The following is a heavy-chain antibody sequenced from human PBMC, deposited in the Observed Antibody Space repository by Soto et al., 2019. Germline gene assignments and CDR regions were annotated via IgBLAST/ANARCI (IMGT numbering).Heavy chain of an antibody. CDR1: VGSFSGYY. Sequence: QVQLQQWGAGLLKPSETLSLTCAVYVGSFSGYYWSWIRQPPGKGLEWIGDINHTGSTNYNPSLRTGVPIPVDTPMTRFPLGRGCVAAAAAAFYYCASLGVGGVSTLIDSGGQGTRVPVSS. CDR2: INHTGST. D-gene: IGHD3-16*01. V-gene: IGHV4-34*01. CDR3: ASLGVGGVSTLIDS. J-gene: IGHJ4*02.